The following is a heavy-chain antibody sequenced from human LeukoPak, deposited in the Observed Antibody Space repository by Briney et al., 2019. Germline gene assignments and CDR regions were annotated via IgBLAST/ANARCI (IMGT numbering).Heavy chain of an antibody. CDR1: GFTFSSYE. CDR3: ARDSLESGGSPYGMDV. D-gene: IGHD2-15*01. J-gene: IGHJ6*04. CDR2: ISSSGSTI. Sequence: GGSLRLSCAASGFTFSSYEMNWVRQAPGKGLVWVSYISSSGSTIYYADSVKGRFTISRDNAKNSLYLQMNSLRAEDTAVYYCARDSLESGGSPYGMDVWGKGTTVTVSS. V-gene: IGHV3-48*03.